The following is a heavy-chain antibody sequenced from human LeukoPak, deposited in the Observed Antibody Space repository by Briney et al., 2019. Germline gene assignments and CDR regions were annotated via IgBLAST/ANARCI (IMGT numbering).Heavy chain of an antibody. D-gene: IGHD2-2*01. Sequence: GASVKVSCKVSGYTLTELSMHWVRQAPGKGLEWMGGIIPIFGTANYAQKFQGRVTITADESTSTAYMELSSLRSEDTAVYYCARALGYCSSTSCQYYFDYWGQGTLVTVSS. V-gene: IGHV1-69*13. CDR1: GYTLTELS. J-gene: IGHJ4*02. CDR2: IIPIFGTA. CDR3: ARALGYCSSTSCQYYFDY.